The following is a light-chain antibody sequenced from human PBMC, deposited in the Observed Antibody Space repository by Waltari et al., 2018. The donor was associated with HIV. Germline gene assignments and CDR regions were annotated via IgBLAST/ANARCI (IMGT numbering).Light chain of an antibody. V-gene: IGKV1-39*01. CDR3: QQSYGSPFN. J-gene: IGKJ3*01. Sequence: DIQMTQSPSSLSASLGDSVVITCRASQAISTYLNWYQQKPGKAPVLLVYSAYTLQPGAPSRFRGAGSGRDFSLSISGLQTEDFATYFCQQSYGSPFNFGP. CDR1: QAISTY. CDR2: SAY.